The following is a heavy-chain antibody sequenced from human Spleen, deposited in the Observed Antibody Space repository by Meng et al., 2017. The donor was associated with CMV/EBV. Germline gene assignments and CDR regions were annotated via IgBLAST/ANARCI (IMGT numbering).Heavy chain of an antibody. V-gene: IGHV4-39*07. Sequence: SETLSLTCSVSGGSISSSSYCWGWIRQPPGKGLEWIGNIYYSGSTYYNPSLKSRVTMSVDTSKNQFSLKLSSVTAADTAVYYCARRGAAAGTDYWGQGTLVTVSS. J-gene: IGHJ4*02. CDR1: GGSISSSSYC. D-gene: IGHD6-13*01. CDR3: ARRGAAAGTDY. CDR2: IYYSGST.